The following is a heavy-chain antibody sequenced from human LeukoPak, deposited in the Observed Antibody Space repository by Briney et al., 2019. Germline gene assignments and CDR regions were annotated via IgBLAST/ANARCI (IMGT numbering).Heavy chain of an antibody. CDR2: IKQDGSEK. Sequence: GGSLRLSCAAPGFTFSNYWMSWVRQAPGKGLEWVANIKQDGSEKYYVDSVKGRFTVSRDNAKNSLFLQMNSLRAEDTALYYCARNGRPIVVEWYFDLWGRGTLVTVSS. CDR3: ARNGRPIVVEWYFDL. D-gene: IGHD3-22*01. V-gene: IGHV3-7*03. CDR1: GFTFSNYW. J-gene: IGHJ2*01.